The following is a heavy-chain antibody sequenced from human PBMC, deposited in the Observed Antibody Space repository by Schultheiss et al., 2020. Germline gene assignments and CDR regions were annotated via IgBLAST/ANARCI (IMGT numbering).Heavy chain of an antibody. V-gene: IGHV4-30-4*07. J-gene: IGHJ4*02. D-gene: IGHD6-19*01. CDR2: IYYSGST. CDR3: AREGNSSGWYNFDY. CDR1: GGSISSGGYS. Sequence: LRLSCAVSGGSISSGGYSWSWIRQPPGKGLEWIGYIYYSGSTYYNPSLKSRVTISVDTSKNQFSLKLSSVTAADTAVYYCAREGNSSGWYNFDYWGQGTLVTVSS.